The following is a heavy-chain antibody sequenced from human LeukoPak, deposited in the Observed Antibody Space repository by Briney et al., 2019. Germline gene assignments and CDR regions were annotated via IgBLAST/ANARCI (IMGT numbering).Heavy chain of an antibody. D-gene: IGHD4-17*01. CDR3: ARRNGDYVSEAFDI. V-gene: IGHV4-4*07. Sequence: PSETLSLTCTVSGGSIRSYCWMWMRQPPGKGLEWIVRIYTSGSTNYHPSLKSRVTMSVDTSKNQFSLKLSSVTAEDTAVYYCARRNGDYVSEAFDIWGQGTMVTVSS. CDR2: IYTSGST. J-gene: IGHJ3*02. CDR1: GGSIRSYC.